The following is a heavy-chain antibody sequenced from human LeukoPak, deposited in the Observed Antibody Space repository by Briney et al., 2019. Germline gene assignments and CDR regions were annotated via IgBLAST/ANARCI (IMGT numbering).Heavy chain of an antibody. Sequence: SVKVSCKASGGTFSSYTISWVRQAPGQGLEWMGRIIPILGIANYPQKFQGRVTITAEKSTSTAYMELSSLRSEDTAVYYCARPKDYYDSSGYGCWGQGTLVTVSS. V-gene: IGHV1-69*02. D-gene: IGHD3-22*01. J-gene: IGHJ4*02. CDR3: ARPKDYYDSSGYGC. CDR2: IIPILGIA. CDR1: GGTFSSYT.